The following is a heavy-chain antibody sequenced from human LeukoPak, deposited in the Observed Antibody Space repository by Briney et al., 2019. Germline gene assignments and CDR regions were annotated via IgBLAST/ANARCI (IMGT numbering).Heavy chain of an antibody. D-gene: IGHD5-18*01. V-gene: IGHV4-59*08. CDR3: ASQLDTAMAGFDY. CDR1: GGSISRYY. CDR2: IYYSGST. J-gene: IGHJ4*02. Sequence: SETLSLTCTVSGGSISRYYWNWIRQPPGKGLEWIGYIYYSGSTNYNPSLKSRVTISVDTSKNQFSLKLSSVTAADTAVYYCASQLDTAMAGFDYWGQGTLVTVSS.